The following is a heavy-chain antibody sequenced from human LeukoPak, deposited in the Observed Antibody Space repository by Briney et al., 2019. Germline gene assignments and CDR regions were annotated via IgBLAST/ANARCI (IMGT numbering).Heavy chain of an antibody. D-gene: IGHD2-8*01. CDR2: IRSDSSII. V-gene: IGHV3-48*01. CDR3: ARVQAGKWDFDY. J-gene: IGHJ4*02. Sequence: GGSLRLSCAASGFAFSTYSMSWVRQAPGKGLEWVSYIRSDSSIIYYADSVKDRFTISRDNGKNSLYLQMNSLRAEGTAVYFCARVQAGKWDFDYWGQGTLVTVSS. CDR1: GFAFSTYS.